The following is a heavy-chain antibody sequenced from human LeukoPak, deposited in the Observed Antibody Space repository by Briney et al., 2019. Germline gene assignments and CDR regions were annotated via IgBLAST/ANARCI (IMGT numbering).Heavy chain of an antibody. J-gene: IGHJ4*02. CDR1: GYNFISYG. CDR2: ISAYNGDT. V-gene: IGHV1-18*01. D-gene: IGHD6-6*01. Sequence: VASVKVSCKASGYNFISYGISWVRLVPGQGLEWMGWISAYNGDTNYAQRFQGRVTMTTDTSTSTAYMELRSLKSDDTAVYYCARNAFNTSSENYFDYWGRGTLVTVSS. CDR3: ARNAFNTSSENYFDY.